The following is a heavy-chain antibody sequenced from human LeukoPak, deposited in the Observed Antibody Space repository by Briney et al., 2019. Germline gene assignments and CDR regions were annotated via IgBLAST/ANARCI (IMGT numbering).Heavy chain of an antibody. Sequence: SVKVSCKASGGTFSSYAISWVRQAPGQGLEWMGRIIPIFGTANYAQKFQGRVTITTDESTSTAYTELSSLRSEDTAVYYCARDPLRDYVWGSYFDWGQGTLVTVSS. CDR3: ARDPLRDYVWGSYFD. V-gene: IGHV1-69*05. CDR2: IIPIFGTA. J-gene: IGHJ4*02. CDR1: GGTFSSYA. D-gene: IGHD3-16*01.